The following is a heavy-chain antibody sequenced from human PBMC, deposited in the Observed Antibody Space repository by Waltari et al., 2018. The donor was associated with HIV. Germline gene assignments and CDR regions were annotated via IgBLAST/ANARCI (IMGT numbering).Heavy chain of an antibody. Sequence: QVQLVQSGAEVKKPGASVKVSCKASGYTFTSYAMHWVRQAPGQRLEWMGWINAGNGNTKYSQKFQGRVTITRDTSASTAYMELSSLRSEDTAVYYCARGGANYDILTGRTWGDDAFDIWGQGTMVTVSS. CDR2: INAGNGNT. CDR1: GYTFTSYA. D-gene: IGHD3-9*01. CDR3: ARGGANYDILTGRTWGDDAFDI. V-gene: IGHV1-3*01. J-gene: IGHJ3*02.